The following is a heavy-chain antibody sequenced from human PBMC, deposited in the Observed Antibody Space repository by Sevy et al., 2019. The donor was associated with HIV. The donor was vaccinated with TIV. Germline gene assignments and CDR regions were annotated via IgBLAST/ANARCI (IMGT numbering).Heavy chain of an antibody. Sequence: ASVKVSCKASGYTFTSYDINWVRQATGQGLEWMGWMNPNSGNTGYAQKFQGRVTMTRNTSISTAYMELSSLRSEDTAVYYCARGDTAMVWNWFDPWGQGTLVTFSS. D-gene: IGHD5-18*01. CDR3: ARGDTAMVWNWFDP. CDR2: MNPNSGNT. J-gene: IGHJ5*02. V-gene: IGHV1-8*01. CDR1: GYTFTSYD.